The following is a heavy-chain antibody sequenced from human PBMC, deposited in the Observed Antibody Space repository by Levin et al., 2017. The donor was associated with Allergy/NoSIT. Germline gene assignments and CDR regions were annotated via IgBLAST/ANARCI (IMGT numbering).Heavy chain of an antibody. CDR3: TRRDDSIVADFDY. J-gene: IGHJ4*02. CDR2: IRSKAKNYAT. V-gene: IGHV3-73*01. D-gene: IGHD3-3*02. Sequence: LSLTCAASGFTSSGSAMHWVRQASGKGLEWIGRIRSKAKNYATEYAASVKGRFAISRDDSKNTAYLQMNRLKTEDTAVYYCTRRDDSIVADFDYWGQGTLVTVSS. CDR1: GFTSSGSA.